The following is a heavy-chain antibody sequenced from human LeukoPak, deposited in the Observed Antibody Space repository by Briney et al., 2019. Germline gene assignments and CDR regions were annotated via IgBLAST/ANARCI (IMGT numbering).Heavy chain of an antibody. J-gene: IGHJ4*02. CDR2: INHSGST. V-gene: IGHV4-34*01. CDR1: GGSFSGYY. CDR3: ARAPGYCSGGSCYLLDY. Sequence: PSETLSLTCAVYGGSFSGYYWSWTRQPPGKGLEWIGEINHSGSTNYNPSLKSRVTISVDTSKNQFSLKLSSVTAADTAVYYCARAPGYCSGGSCYLLDYWGQGTLVTVSS. D-gene: IGHD2-15*01.